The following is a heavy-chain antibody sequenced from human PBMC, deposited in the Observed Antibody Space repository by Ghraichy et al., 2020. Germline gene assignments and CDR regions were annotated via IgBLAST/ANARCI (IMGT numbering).Heavy chain of an antibody. CDR2: IYYSGST. V-gene: IGHV4-31*03. J-gene: IGHJ4*02. CDR3: ARWATYYYDSSGFMRVYPPES. CDR1: GGSISSGGYY. Sequence: SETLSLTCTVSGGSISSGGYYWSWIRQHPGKGLEWIGYIYYSGSTYYNPSLKSRVTISVDTSKNQFSLKLSSVTAADTAVYYCARWATYYYDSSGFMRVYPPESWGQGTLVTVSS. D-gene: IGHD3-22*01.